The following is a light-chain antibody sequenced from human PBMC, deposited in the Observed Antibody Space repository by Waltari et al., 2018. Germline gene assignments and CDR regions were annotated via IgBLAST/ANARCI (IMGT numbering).Light chain of an antibody. CDR3: QQYNNWPWT. J-gene: IGKJ1*01. V-gene: IGKV3-15*01. CDR1: QSVDNN. CDR2: GAS. Sequence: EVLMTQSPATLSVSPGERATLSFRASQSVDNNLAWYQQKNGQAPRLLIYGASTRATGVPASLSGSASGTEFTLTISNLQSADFAVYFCQQYNNWPWTFGQGTRVEI.